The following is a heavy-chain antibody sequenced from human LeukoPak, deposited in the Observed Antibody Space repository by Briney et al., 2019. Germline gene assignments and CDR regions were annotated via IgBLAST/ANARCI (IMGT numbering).Heavy chain of an antibody. CDR2: FDPEDGET. D-gene: IGHD2-21*02. V-gene: IGHV1-24*01. Sequence: ASVKVSCKVSGYTLTELSMHWVRQAPGKGLEWMGGFDPEDGETIYAQKFQGRVTMTEDTSTDTAYMELSSLRSEDTAVYYCARRLTAIRPREYYFDYWGQGTLVTVSS. J-gene: IGHJ4*02. CDR1: GYTLTELS. CDR3: ARRLTAIRPREYYFDY.